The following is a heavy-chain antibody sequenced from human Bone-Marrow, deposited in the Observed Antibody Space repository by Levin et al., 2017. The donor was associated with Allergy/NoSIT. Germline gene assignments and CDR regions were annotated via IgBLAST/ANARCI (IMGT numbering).Heavy chain of an antibody. Sequence: PGQGLEWIGYIYYNGSTYFNPSLKSRVSISVDTSKNQFSLKLSSVTAADTAHYYCARVLAGFDGSAMAYDYWGRGSLVTVSS. V-gene: IGHV4-31*02. J-gene: IGHJ4*02. CDR3: ARVLAGFDGSAMAYDY. CDR2: IYYNGST. D-gene: IGHD3-10*01.